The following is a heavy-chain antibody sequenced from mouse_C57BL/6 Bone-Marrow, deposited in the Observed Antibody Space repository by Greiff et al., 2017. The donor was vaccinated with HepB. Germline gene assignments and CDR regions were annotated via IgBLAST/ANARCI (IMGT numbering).Heavy chain of an antibody. CDR2: IDPENGDT. V-gene: IGHV14-4*01. CDR3: TTYYGNHYAMDY. CDR1: GFNIKDDY. D-gene: IGHD2-1*01. Sequence: LVESGAELVRPGASVKLSCTASGFNIKDDYMHWVKQRPEQGLEWIGWIDPENGDTEYASKFQGKATITADTSSNTAYLQLSSLTSEDTAVYYCTTYYGNHYAMDYWGQGTSVTVSS. J-gene: IGHJ4*01.